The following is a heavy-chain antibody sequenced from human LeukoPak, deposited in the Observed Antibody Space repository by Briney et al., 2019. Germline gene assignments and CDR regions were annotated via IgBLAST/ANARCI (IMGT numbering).Heavy chain of an antibody. V-gene: IGHV3-7*01. CDR3: ARRNYYDTAGAFDI. CDR2: IKQDGSEK. CDR1: GFTFSSYW. J-gene: IGHJ3*02. Sequence: GGSLRLSXAASGFTFSSYWMSWVCQAPGKGLEWVANIKQDGSEKYYVDSVKGRFTISRDNAKNSVYLQMNSLRAEDTAVYYCARRNYYDTAGAFDIWGQGTMVTVSS. D-gene: IGHD3-22*01.